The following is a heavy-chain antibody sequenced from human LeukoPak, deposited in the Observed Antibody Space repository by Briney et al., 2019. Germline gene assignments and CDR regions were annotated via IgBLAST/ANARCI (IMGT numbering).Heavy chain of an antibody. CDR3: ARGENTYYYDSSGYYYV. CDR1: GGSISSYY. V-gene: IGHV4-59*01. J-gene: IGHJ4*02. D-gene: IGHD3-22*01. Sequence: SETLSLTCTVSGGSISSYYWSWLRQPPGKGLEWIGYIYYSGSTNYNPSLKSRVTISVDTSKNQFSLKLSSVTAADTAVYYCARGENTYYYDSSGYYYVWGQGTLVTVSS. CDR2: IYYSGST.